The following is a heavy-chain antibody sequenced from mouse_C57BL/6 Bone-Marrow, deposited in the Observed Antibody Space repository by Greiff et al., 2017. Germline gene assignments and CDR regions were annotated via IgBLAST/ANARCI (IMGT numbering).Heavy chain of an antibody. J-gene: IGHJ2*01. CDR3: ARQGSSYFDY. Sequence: VQGVESGPELVKPGASVKLSCKASGYTFTSYDINWVKQRPGQGLEWIGWIYPRDGSTKYNEKFKGKATLTVDTSSSTAYMELHSLTSEDSAVYFCARQGSSYFDYWGQGTTLTVSS. CDR1: GYTFTSYD. D-gene: IGHD1-1*01. CDR2: IYPRDGST. V-gene: IGHV1-85*01.